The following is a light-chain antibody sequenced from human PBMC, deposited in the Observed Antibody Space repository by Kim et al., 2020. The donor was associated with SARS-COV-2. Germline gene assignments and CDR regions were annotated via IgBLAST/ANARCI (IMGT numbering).Light chain of an antibody. J-gene: IGKJ4*01. Sequence: ASVGDRVTITCRASQDIRNYLAWFQQLPGKAPKPLIYAASNWQSGVPSRFSARGSGTDFTLTISSLQPEDFATYYCQQCNSYPLTFGGGTKVDIK. CDR2: AAS. CDR1: QDIRNY. V-gene: IGKV1-16*01. CDR3: QQCNSYPLT.